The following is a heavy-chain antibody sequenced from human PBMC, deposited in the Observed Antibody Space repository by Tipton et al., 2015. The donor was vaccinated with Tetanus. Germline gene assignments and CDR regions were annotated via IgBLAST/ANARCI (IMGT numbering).Heavy chain of an antibody. J-gene: IGHJ4*02. CDR1: GGSISSYY. CDR2: IYYSGGT. D-gene: IGHD1-26*01. V-gene: IGHV4-59*01. Sequence: TLSLTCTVSGGSISSYYWSWIRQPPGKGLEWIGYIYYSGGTNYNPSLKSRVTISVDTSKNQFSLKLSSVTAADTAVYYCARGTSAVGATGWGQGTLVTVSS. CDR3: ARGTSAVGATG.